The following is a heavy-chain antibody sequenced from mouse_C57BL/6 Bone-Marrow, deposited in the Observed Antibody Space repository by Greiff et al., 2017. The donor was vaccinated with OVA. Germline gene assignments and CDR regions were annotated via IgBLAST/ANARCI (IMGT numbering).Heavy chain of an antibody. CDR3: ARGGYDYDEDY. CDR1: GYAFSSSW. Sequence: VQLQQSGPELVKPGASVKISCKASGYAFSSSWMNWVKQRPGKGLEWIGRIYPGDGDTNYNGKFKGKATLTAAKSSSTAYMQLSSLTSEDSAVYFCARGGYDYDEDYWGQGTSVTVSS. D-gene: IGHD2-4*01. J-gene: IGHJ4*01. V-gene: IGHV1-82*01. CDR2: IYPGDGDT.